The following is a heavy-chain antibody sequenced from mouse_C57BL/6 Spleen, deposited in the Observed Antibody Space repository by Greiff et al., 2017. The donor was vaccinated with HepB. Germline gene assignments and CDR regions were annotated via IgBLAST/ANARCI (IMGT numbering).Heavy chain of an antibody. Sequence: QVQLKESGAELVKPGASVKISCKASGYAFSSYWMNWVKQRPGKGLEWIGQIYPGDGDTNYNGKFKGKATLTADKSSSTAYMQLSSLTSEDSAVYFCARDYGHYYAMDYWGQGTSVTVSS. CDR3: ARDYGHYYAMDY. D-gene: IGHD1-1*01. CDR2: IYPGDGDT. CDR1: GYAFSSYW. V-gene: IGHV1-80*01. J-gene: IGHJ4*01.